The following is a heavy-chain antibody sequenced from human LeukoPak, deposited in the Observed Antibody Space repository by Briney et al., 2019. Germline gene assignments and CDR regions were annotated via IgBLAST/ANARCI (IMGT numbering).Heavy chain of an antibody. V-gene: IGHV4-34*01. CDR1: GGSFSGYY. CDR2: INHSGST. Sequence: PSETLSLTCAVYGGSFSGYYWSWIRQPPGKGLEWIGEINHSGSTNYNPSLKSRVTISVDTSKNQFSLKLTSVTAADTALYYCARTDMTTVASDAFDIWGQGTMVTVSS. CDR3: ARTDMTTVASDAFDI. J-gene: IGHJ3*02. D-gene: IGHD4-23*01.